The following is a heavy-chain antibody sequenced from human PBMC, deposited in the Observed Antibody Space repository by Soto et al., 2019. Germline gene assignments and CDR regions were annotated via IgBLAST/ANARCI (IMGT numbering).Heavy chain of an antibody. CDR3: ARDRRPARAEYFQH. V-gene: IGHV3-30-3*01. Sequence: QVQLVESGGGVVQPGRSLRLSCAASGFTFSSYAMHWVRQAPGKGLEWVAVISYDGSNKYYADSVKGRFTISRDNSKNTLYLQMNNRRAEDTAVYYCARDRRPARAEYFQHWGQGTLVTVSS. CDR2: ISYDGSNK. J-gene: IGHJ1*01. CDR1: GFTFSSYA.